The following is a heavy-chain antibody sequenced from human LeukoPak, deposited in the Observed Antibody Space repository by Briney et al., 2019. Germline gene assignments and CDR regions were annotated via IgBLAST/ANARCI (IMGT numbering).Heavy chain of an antibody. J-gene: IGHJ4*02. CDR3: AKIAVTGLWYFDY. Sequence: PGGSLRLSCAASGFTFSNAWMSWVRQAPGKGLEWVGRIKSKTDGGTTDYAAPVKGRFTISRDDSQNTLYLQMDSVRVEDTAVYYCAKIAVTGLWYFDYWGQGTLVSVSS. CDR1: GFTFSNAW. D-gene: IGHD6-19*01. CDR2: IKSKTDGGTT. V-gene: IGHV3-15*05.